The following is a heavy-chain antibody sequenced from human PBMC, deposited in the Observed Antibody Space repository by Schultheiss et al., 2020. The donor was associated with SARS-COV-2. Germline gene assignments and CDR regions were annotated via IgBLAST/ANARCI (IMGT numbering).Heavy chain of an antibody. Sequence: GGSLRLSCAASGFTFSSYGMHWVRQAPGKGLEWVGRTRNKANSYTTEYAASVKGRFTISRDDSKNSLYLQMNSLKTEDTAVYYCARAGSYGPNWYFDLWGRGTLVTVSS. D-gene: IGHD3-16*01. CDR1: GFTFSSYG. V-gene: IGHV3-72*01. J-gene: IGHJ2*01. CDR3: ARAGSYGPNWYFDL. CDR2: TRNKANSYTT.